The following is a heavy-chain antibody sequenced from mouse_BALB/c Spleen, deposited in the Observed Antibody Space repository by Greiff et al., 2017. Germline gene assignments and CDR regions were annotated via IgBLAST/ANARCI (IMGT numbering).Heavy chain of an antibody. Sequence: EVHLVESGGGLVKPGGSLKLSCAASGFTFSSYAMSWVRQTPEKRLEWVASISSGGSTYYPDSVKGRFTISRDNARNILYLQMSSLRSEDTAMYYCARDDGNYWGQGTSVTVSS. J-gene: IGHJ4*01. CDR2: ISSGGST. D-gene: IGHD2-3*01. CDR1: GFTFSSYA. V-gene: IGHV5-6-5*01. CDR3: ARDDGNY.